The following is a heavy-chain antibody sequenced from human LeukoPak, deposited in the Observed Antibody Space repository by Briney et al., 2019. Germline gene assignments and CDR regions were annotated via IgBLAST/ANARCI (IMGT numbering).Heavy chain of an antibody. CDR3: ARLIRGYNYFDY. J-gene: IGHJ4*02. CDR2: IYYSGST. Sequence: SETLSLTCTVSGGSISSSSYYWGWIRQPPGKGLEWIGSIYYSGSTYYNPSLKSRVTISVDTSKNQFSLKLSSVTAADTAVYYCARLIRGYNYFDYWGQGTLVTVSS. D-gene: IGHD5-24*01. V-gene: IGHV4-39*01. CDR1: GGSISSSSYY.